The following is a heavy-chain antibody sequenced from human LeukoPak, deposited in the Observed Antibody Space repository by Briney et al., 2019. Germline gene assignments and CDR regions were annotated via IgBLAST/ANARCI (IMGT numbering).Heavy chain of an antibody. CDR1: GFTFSSYT. J-gene: IGHJ4*02. Sequence: PGGSLRLSCAASGFTFSSYTMNCVRQAPGKGLDWVSSITSSSGHIFYADSVKGRFTISRDNAKNSLYLQMSSLTVEDTAVYYCARVRGYSRDYWGQGTLVTVSS. CDR3: ARVRGYSRDY. V-gene: IGHV3-21*01. CDR2: ITSSSGHI. D-gene: IGHD6-13*01.